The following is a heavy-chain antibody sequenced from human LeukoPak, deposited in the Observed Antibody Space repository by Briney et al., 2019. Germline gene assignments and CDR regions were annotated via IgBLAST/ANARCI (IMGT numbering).Heavy chain of an antibody. D-gene: IGHD4-17*01. CDR2: INPSGGST. J-gene: IGHJ4*02. CDR1: GYTFTSYY. V-gene: IGHV1-46*01. Sequence: ASVKVSCKASGYTFTSYYMHWVRQAPGQGLEWMGIINPSGGSTSYAQKFQGRVTMTRDMSTSTVYMELSSLRSEDTAMYYCARRGWGYGDYVSPNFDYWGQGTLVTVSS. CDR3: ARRGWGYGDYVSPNFDY.